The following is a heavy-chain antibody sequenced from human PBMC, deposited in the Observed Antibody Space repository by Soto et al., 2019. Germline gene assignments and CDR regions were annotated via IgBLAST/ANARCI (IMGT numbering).Heavy chain of an antibody. V-gene: IGHV3-23*01. CDR2: ILVDGRT. Sequence: GGSLRLSCAASGFICSSYDMSWVRQAPGKGLEWVSTILVDGRTFYVDSVKGRFTISRDSSQNTVYLQMNSLTAGDTALYYCAKATATGEGAFDICGQGTMVTVSS. D-gene: IGHD2-8*02. CDR3: AKATATGEGAFDI. CDR1: GFICSSYD. J-gene: IGHJ3*02.